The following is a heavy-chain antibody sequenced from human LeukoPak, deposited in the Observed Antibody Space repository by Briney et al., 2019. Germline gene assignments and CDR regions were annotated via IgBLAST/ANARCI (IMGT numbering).Heavy chain of an antibody. Sequence: GGSLRLSCIASGFTFSSFWMIWVRQAPGKGLEWVADINQDGSDKYSVDSVKGRFTISRDNSKNTLYLQMNSLRAEDTAVYYCAKVGYYGSGSYLDYWGQGTLVTVSS. CDR1: GFTFSSFW. V-gene: IGHV3-7*03. D-gene: IGHD3-10*01. CDR3: AKVGYYGSGSYLDY. CDR2: INQDGSDK. J-gene: IGHJ4*02.